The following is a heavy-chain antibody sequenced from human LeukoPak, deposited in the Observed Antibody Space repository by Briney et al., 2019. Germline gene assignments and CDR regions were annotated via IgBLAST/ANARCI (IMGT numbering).Heavy chain of an antibody. CDR2: INHSGST. J-gene: IGHJ4*02. CDR3: ASGRGYSYAGGDY. V-gene: IGHV4-34*01. CDR1: GGSFSGYY. Sequence: SETLSLTCAVYGGSFSGYYWSWIRQPPGKGLEWIGEINHSGSTNYNPSLKSRVTISVDTSKNQFSLKLSSVTAADTAVYYCASGRGYSYAGGDYWGQGTLVTVSS. D-gene: IGHD5-18*01.